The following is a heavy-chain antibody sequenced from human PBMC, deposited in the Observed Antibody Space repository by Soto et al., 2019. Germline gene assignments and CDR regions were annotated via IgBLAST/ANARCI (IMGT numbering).Heavy chain of an antibody. CDR1: GFIFSGHT. V-gene: IGHV3-23*05. Sequence: GGSLRLSCAASGFIFSGHTMSWVRQAPGTGLEWVSSIDQTGAYTNYAESVKGRFTISRDNSRNTLDLQMNSLRAADTALYYCVSWIFAHLDHWGQGTPVTVSS. J-gene: IGHJ4*02. CDR3: VSWIFAHLDH. CDR2: IDQTGAYT. D-gene: IGHD3-3*01.